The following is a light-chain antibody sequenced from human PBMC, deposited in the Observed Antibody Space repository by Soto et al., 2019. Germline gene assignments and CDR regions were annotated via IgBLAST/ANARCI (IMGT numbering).Light chain of an antibody. CDR1: QSVSSS. CDR2: GAS. V-gene: IGKV3-15*01. CDR3: QQRSNWPLN. Sequence: EIVMTQSPATLSVSPGERATLSCRASQSVSSSLAWYQQKPGQAPRLLIYGASARATGFPARFSASGSGTEFTLTISSLQSEDFAVYYCQQRSNWPLNCGGGTKVDIK. J-gene: IGKJ4*01.